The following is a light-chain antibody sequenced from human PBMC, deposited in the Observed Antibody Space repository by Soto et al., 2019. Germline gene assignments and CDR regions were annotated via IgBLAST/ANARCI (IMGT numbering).Light chain of an antibody. CDR3: CSYTSNTTLVV. V-gene: IGLV2-14*01. CDR1: ASDVGGYNY. J-gene: IGLJ2*01. Sequence: QSALTQPACVSGSPGQSITISCTGTASDVGGYNYVSWYQQHPGKAPKLMIYDVFYRPSGVSNRFSGSKSANTASLTISGLQAEDEADYYCCSYTSNTTLVVFGGGTKLTVL. CDR2: DVF.